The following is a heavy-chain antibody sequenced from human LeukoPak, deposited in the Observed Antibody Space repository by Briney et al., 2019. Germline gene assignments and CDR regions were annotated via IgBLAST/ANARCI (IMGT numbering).Heavy chain of an antibody. V-gene: IGHV3-48*02. J-gene: IGHJ4*02. Sequence: GGSLRLSCAASGFTFSSYTMNWVRQAPGEGLEWVSYISSSSTTIYYADSVKGRFTISRDNAKNSLYLQMNSLRDEDTAVYYCVRDWFYYFDYWGQGTLVTVSS. CDR3: VRDWFYYFDY. CDR2: ISSSSTTI. D-gene: IGHD3-10*01. CDR1: GFTFSSYT.